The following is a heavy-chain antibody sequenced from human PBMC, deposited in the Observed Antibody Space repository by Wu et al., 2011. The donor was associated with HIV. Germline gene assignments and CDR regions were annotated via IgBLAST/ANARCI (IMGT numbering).Heavy chain of an antibody. CDR3: AREWRYCTGGSPCPSEYLQH. CDR1: GYSFSGYY. V-gene: IGHV1-2*02. Sequence: QVLLVQSGAEVTKPGASVKVSCQASGYSFSGYYLHWVRQAPGHGLHYVGWIDPKTGGTNYAQNFQGRVTLTRDTSIATGFMELTSLKSDDTAIYYCAREWRYCTGGSPCPSEYLQHWGQGTLV. D-gene: IGHD2-8*02. CDR2: IDPKTGGT. J-gene: IGHJ1*01.